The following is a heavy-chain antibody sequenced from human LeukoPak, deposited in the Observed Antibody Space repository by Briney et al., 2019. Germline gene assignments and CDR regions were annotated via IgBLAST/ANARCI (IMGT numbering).Heavy chain of an antibody. J-gene: IGHJ4*02. CDR2: IYSGGST. V-gene: IGHV3-53*01. CDR1: GFTVSSNY. CDR3: AREAVTRNYFDY. Sequence: PGGSLRLSCAASGFTVSSNYTNWVRQAPGKGLEWVSVIYSGGSTYYADSVKGRFTISRDNSKNTLFLQMNSLRAEDTAVYYCAREAVTRNYFDYWGQGTLVTVSS. D-gene: IGHD4-17*01.